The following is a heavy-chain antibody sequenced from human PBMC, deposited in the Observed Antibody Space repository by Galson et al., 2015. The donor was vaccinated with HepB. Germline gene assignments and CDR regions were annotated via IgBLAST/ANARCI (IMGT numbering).Heavy chain of an antibody. V-gene: IGHV1-69*13. CDR1: GGTFSSYA. CDR3: ARDLGFEYCSGGSCHLGGLFDY. CDR2: IIPIFGTA. Sequence: SVKVSCKASGGTFSSYAISWVRQAPGQGLEWMGGIIPIFGTANYAQKFQGRVTITADESTSTAYMELSSLRSEDTAVYYCARDLGFEYCSGGSCHLGGLFDYWGQGTLVTVSS. D-gene: IGHD2-15*01. J-gene: IGHJ4*02.